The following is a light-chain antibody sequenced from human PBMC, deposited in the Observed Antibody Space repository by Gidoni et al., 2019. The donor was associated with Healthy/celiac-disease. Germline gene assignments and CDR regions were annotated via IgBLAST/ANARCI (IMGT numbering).Light chain of an antibody. Sequence: VLTQSPATLSLSPGERATLSCRASQSVSSYLAWYQQKPGQAPSLLIYDASNRATGIPARFSGSGSGTDFTLTISSLEPEDFAVYYCQQRSNWPPALTFGGGTKVEIK. CDR3: QQRSNWPPALT. CDR1: QSVSSY. V-gene: IGKV3-11*01. CDR2: DAS. J-gene: IGKJ4*02.